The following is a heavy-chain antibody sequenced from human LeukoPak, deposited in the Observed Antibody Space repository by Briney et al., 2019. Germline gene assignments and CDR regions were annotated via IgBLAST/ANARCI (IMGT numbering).Heavy chain of an antibody. CDR3: VRNDGDDAFDI. V-gene: IGHV3-48*01. CDR2: ISSTSTTI. Sequence: PGGSLRPSCAASGFTFSGYSMNWFRQAPGRGLEWVSYISSTSTTIYYKDSVKGRFTISRDNAKNSLYLHMTSLRVEDTAVYYCVRNDGDDAFDIWGQGTMVTVSP. D-gene: IGHD4-17*01. J-gene: IGHJ3*02. CDR1: GFTFSGYS.